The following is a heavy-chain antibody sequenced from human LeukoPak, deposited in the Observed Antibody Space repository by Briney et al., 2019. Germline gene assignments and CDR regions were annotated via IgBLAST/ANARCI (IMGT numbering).Heavy chain of an antibody. V-gene: IGHV3-7*01. Sequence: GGSLRLSCAASGFIFSNYWMSWVRQAPGKGPEWVASVKKDASETQYVDSVKGRFTISRDNAKNSVYLQMNSLSLEDTAVSYCARGPPYASRSASLDCWGQGTLVTVSS. CDR3: ARGPPYASRSASLDC. CDR2: VKKDASET. D-gene: IGHD3-10*01. J-gene: IGHJ4*02. CDR1: GFIFSNYW.